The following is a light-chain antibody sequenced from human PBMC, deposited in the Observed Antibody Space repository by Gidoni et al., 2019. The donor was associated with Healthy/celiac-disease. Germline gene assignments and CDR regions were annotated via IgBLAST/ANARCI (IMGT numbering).Light chain of an antibody. CDR3: QRYGSSFT. V-gene: IGKV3-20*01. CDR2: GAS. J-gene: IGKJ4*01. CDR1: QSVSSSY. Sequence: EIVLTQSPGTLSLSPGERATLSCRASQSVSSSYLAWYQQQPGQAPRLLIYGASSMATGIPARFSSSAGGKVSTITSSRLEEEVVAVYYCQRYGSSFTFGGXTKVEIK.